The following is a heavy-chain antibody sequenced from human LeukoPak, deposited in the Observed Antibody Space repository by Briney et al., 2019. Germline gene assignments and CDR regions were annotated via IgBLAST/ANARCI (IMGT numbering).Heavy chain of an antibody. CDR1: GGSISSGTYC. Sequence: SQTLSLTRSVSGGSISSGTYCWRWTRHPAGKGVEWIGRISTSANTNYNPSLKSRVTIAVDTSKNQFSLNLSSVTAADTAVYYCARGAAVAFDYWGQGTLVTVSS. J-gene: IGHJ4*02. V-gene: IGHV4-61*02. D-gene: IGHD6-19*01. CDR3: ARGAAVAFDY. CDR2: ISTSANT.